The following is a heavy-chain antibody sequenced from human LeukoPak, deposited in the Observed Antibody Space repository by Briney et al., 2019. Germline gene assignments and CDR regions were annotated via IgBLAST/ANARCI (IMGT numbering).Heavy chain of an antibody. CDR1: GYTFTSYG. V-gene: IGHV1-18*01. J-gene: IGHJ6*03. D-gene: IGHD3-10*01. CDR3: ARDQSITMVRGVISYYYYMDV. Sequence: ASVKVSCKASGYTFTSYGISWVRQAPGQGLEWMGWISAYNGNTNYAQKLQGRVTMTTDTSTSTAYMELRSLRSDDTAVYYCARDQSITMVRGVISYYYYMDVWGKGTTVTVSS. CDR2: ISAYNGNT.